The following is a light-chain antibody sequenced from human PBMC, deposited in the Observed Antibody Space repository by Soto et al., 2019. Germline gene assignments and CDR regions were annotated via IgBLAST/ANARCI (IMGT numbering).Light chain of an antibody. CDR3: QQANRFPLT. CDR2: AAS. J-gene: IGKJ5*01. CDR1: QRISSW. Sequence: DIQMTQSPSSVSASVGDRVTITCRASQRISSWLAWYQQKPGKAPKLLIYAASSLQSGVPSRFSGSGSGTDFTLTSSSLQPEDFATYYCQQANRFPLTFGQGTRLEIK. V-gene: IGKV1-12*01.